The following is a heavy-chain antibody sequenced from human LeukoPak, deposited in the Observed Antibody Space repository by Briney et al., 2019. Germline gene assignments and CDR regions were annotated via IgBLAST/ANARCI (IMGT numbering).Heavy chain of an antibody. CDR2: INHSGST. D-gene: IGHD2-15*01. CDR3: ARDSRNTVVTPRVDY. V-gene: IGHV4-34*01. CDR1: GGSFSGYY. J-gene: IGHJ4*02. Sequence: SETLSLTCAVYGGSFSGYYWSWIRQPPGKGLEWIGEINHSGSTNYNPSLKSRVTILVDTSKNQFSLKLSSVTAADTAVYYCARDSRNTVVTPRVDYWGQGTLVTVSS.